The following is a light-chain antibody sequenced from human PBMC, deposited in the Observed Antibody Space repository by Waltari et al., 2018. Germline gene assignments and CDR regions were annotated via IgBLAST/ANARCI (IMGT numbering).Light chain of an antibody. CDR2: RSS. V-gene: IGKV1-5*03. J-gene: IGKJ2*01. CDR3: QQFNFYPYT. CDR1: QTIRDY. Sequence: DIQMTQSPSTLSASVADRVTITCRASQTIRDYLAWYQQKPGKDPKLLIHRSSTLHSGVPSRFSGSGSGTEFILTISSLQPDDFATYYCQQFNFYPYTFGQGTKLEIK.